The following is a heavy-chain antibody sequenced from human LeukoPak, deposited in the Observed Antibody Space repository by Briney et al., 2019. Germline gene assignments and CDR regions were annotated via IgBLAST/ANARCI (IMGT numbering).Heavy chain of an antibody. CDR3: AGGGSYYYYYMDV. V-gene: IGHV3-20*04. Sequence: GGSLRLSCAASGFTFDDYGMSWVRQAPGKGLEWVSGINWNGGSTGYADSVKGRFTISRDNAKSSLYLQMNSLRAEDTALYYCAGGGSYYYYYMDVWGKGTTVTVSS. J-gene: IGHJ6*03. CDR2: INWNGGST. CDR1: GFTFDDYG.